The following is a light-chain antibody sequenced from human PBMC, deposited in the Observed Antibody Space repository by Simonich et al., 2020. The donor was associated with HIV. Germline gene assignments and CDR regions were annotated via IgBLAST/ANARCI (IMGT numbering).Light chain of an antibody. V-gene: IGKV3-15*01. Sequence: EIVMTQSPATLSVSPGERATLSCRASQSVRSNLAWYQQKPGQAPRLLIYGTTTRATGIPARFSGSGSGTEFNLTISSMQSEDLAVYYCQQYYSTPPTFGQGTKVEIK. CDR2: GTT. CDR3: QQYYSTPPT. CDR1: QSVRSN. J-gene: IGKJ1*01.